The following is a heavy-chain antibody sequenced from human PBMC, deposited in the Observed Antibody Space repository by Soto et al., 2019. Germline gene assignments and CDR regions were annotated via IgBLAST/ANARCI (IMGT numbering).Heavy chain of an antibody. J-gene: IGHJ4*02. D-gene: IGHD2-21*01. CDR1: GGSISSYY. CDR3: ARSRRLGDRYYFDY. Sequence: SETLSLTCTVSGGSISSYYWSWIRQPPGKGLEWIGYIYYSGSTNYNPSLKSRVTISVDTSKNQFSLKLSSVTAADTAVYYCARSRRLGDRYYFDYWGQGTLVTVSS. CDR2: IYYSGST. V-gene: IGHV4-59*01.